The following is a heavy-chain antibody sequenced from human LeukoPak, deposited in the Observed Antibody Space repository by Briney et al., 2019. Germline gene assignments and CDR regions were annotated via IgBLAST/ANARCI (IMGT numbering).Heavy chain of an antibody. Sequence: PGGSLRLSCAASGFTFNSYTMNWVRQAPGKGLEWVAVISYDGSNKYYADSVKGRFTISRDNSKNTLYLQMNSLRAEDTAVYYCAKDFYSSSWNFDYWGQGTLVTVSS. J-gene: IGHJ4*02. CDR3: AKDFYSSSWNFDY. D-gene: IGHD6-13*01. V-gene: IGHV3-30*18. CDR1: GFTFNSYT. CDR2: ISYDGSNK.